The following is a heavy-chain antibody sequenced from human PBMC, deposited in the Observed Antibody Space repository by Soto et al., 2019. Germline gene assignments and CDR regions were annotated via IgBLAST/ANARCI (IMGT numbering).Heavy chain of an antibody. Sequence: ETLSLTCGVYGGSFSDYTWNWIRQTPGKGLEWIGEINHRGSINYNPSLKSRITISVDTSRKQFSLRLKSVTAADTAIYYCAAGGGFIIGHMVWFDPWGQGTMVTVYS. CDR1: GGSFSDYT. CDR3: AAGGGFIIGHMVWFDP. V-gene: IGHV4-34*01. D-gene: IGHD2-8*01. J-gene: IGHJ5*02. CDR2: INHRGSI.